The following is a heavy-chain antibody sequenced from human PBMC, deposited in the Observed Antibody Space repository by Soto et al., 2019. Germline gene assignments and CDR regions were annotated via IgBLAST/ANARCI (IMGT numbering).Heavy chain of an antibody. CDR1: GFTFSSYS. CDR3: ARDWRFMVRGVSGLMDV. V-gene: IGHV3-21*01. D-gene: IGHD3-10*01. J-gene: IGHJ6*02. Sequence: GSLRLSCAASGFTFSSYSMNWVRQAPGKGLEWVSSISSSSSYIYYADSVKGRFTISRDNAKNSLYLQMNSLRAEDTAVYYCARDWRFMVRGVSGLMDVWGQGTTVTVSS. CDR2: ISSSSSYI.